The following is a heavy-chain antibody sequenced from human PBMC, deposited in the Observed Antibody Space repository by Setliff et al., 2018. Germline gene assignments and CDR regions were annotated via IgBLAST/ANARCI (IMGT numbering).Heavy chain of an antibody. CDR2: IQKSGSA. CDR1: GGSISSYY. CDR3: ARLSWDGLRYYGLDV. J-gene: IGHJ6*02. D-gene: IGHD3-10*01. V-gene: IGHV4-59*01. Sequence: PSETLSLTCSVYGGSISSYYWSWIRQPPGKGLECIGYIQKSGSANYNPSLMSRVTISVDTSRNQFSLKLRSVTAADTAVYYCARLSWDGLRYYGLDVWGQGATVTVSS.